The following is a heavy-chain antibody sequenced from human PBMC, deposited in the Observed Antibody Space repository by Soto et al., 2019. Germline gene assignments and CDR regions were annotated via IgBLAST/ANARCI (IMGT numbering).Heavy chain of an antibody. CDR3: ARQMEVGATIRFDP. J-gene: IGHJ5*02. V-gene: IGHV4-31*03. CDR2: IYYSGST. D-gene: IGHD1-26*01. CDR1: GGSISSGGYY. Sequence: QVQLQESGPGLVKPSQTLSLTCTVSGGSISSGGYYWSWIRQHPGKGLEWIGYIYYSGSTYYNPSHTSRVTISVDTSKNQFSLKLSSVTAADTAVYYCARQMEVGATIRFDPWGQGTLVTVSS.